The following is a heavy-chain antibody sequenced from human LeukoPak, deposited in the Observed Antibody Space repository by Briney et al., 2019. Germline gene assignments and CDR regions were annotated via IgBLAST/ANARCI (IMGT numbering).Heavy chain of an antibody. D-gene: IGHD6-13*01. CDR2: IYTSGST. CDR3: ARMAAALSRGYYYYGMDV. Sequence: SETLSLTCTVSGGSISSGSYYWSWIRQPAGKGLEWIGRIYTSGSTNYNPSLKSRVTISVDTSKNQFSLKLSSVTAADTAVYYCARMAAALSRGYYYYGMDVWGQGTTVTVSS. J-gene: IGHJ6*02. V-gene: IGHV4-61*02. CDR1: GGSISSGSYY.